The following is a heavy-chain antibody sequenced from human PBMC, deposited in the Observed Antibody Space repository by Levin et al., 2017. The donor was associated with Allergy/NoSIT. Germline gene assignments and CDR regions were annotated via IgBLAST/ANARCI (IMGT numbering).Heavy chain of an antibody. D-gene: IGHD5/OR15-5a*01. Sequence: LSLTCAASGFTFSSQWMSWVRQAPGKGLEWVGNIQKDGSEKNYVDSVKGRFTISRDNAKNSVDLQMNSLRVEDTAVYYCARDVWAYFDYWGQGNLVTVSS. CDR2: IQKDGSEK. J-gene: IGHJ4*02. CDR1: GFTFSSQW. V-gene: IGHV3-7*01. CDR3: ARDVWAYFDY.